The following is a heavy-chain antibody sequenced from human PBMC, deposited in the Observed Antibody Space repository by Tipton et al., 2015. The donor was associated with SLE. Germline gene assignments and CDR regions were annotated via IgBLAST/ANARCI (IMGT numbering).Heavy chain of an antibody. D-gene: IGHD6-13*01. V-gene: IGHV4-59*01. J-gene: IGHJ6*02. CDR1: GASTTSYY. CDR3: ARGGYSSSWSGGRGNYYYGMDV. CDR2: VYYTGRT. Sequence: TLSLTCSVTGASTTSYYWSWIRQPPGKGLEWIGYVYYTGRTNYSPSLKSRVTISVDTSKNQFSLKLSSVTAADTAVFYCARGGYSSSWSGGRGNYYYGMDVWGQGTTVTVSS.